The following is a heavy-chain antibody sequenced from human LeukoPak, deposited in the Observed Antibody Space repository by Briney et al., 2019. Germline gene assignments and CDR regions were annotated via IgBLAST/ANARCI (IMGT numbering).Heavy chain of an antibody. V-gene: IGHV4-38-2*01. CDR1: GYSISSEYY. CDR3: ARQNGFGEEFDY. J-gene: IGHJ4*02. D-gene: IGHD3-3*01. CDR2: IYHSGST. Sequence: SETLSLTCAVSGYSISSEYYWGWIRQPPGKGLEWIGSIYHSGSTYYNPSLKSRVTMPVDTSKNQFSLKLTPVTAADTAVYYCARQNGFGEEFDYWGQGTLVTVSS.